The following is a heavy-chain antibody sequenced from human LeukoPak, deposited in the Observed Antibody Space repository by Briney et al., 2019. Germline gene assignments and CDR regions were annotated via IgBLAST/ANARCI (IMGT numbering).Heavy chain of an antibody. J-gene: IGHJ3*02. CDR3: AKESRGSSSWGNAFDI. D-gene: IGHD6-13*01. CDR2: IYSGGST. Sequence: GGSLRFSGAASGFTFSSYAMRWGGQARGKGLEGGSVIYSGGSTYYADSVKGRFTISRDNSKNTLYLQMNSLRAEDTAVYYCAKESRGSSSWGNAFDIWGQGTMVTVSS. CDR1: GFTFSSYA. V-gene: IGHV3-23*03.